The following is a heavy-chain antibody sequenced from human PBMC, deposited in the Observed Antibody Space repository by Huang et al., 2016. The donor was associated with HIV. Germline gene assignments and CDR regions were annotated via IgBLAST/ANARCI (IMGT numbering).Heavy chain of an antibody. CDR1: GFPFSAYG. Sequence: QVRLVESGGGVVQPGASLTLSCSAFGFPFSAYGMDWVRQAPGKGLEWVSFIRYDGNNDYLIGSVKGRFTISRDNSNNTLYLRMNSLRPEDTAVYYRVKERGSSRARSSFDFWGQGTSVIVSS. J-gene: IGHJ3*01. CDR2: IRYDGNND. V-gene: IGHV3-30*02. CDR3: VKERGSSRARSSFDF. D-gene: IGHD6-13*01.